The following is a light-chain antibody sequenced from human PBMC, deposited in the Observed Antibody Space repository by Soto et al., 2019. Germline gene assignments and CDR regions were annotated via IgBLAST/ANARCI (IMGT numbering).Light chain of an antibody. V-gene: IGKV3-20*01. J-gene: IGKJ1*01. Sequence: EIVLTQSPGTLSSSPGERATLSCRASQSVRSNYLAWYQQKPGQAPRLLIYGASNRATGIPDRFSGSGSGTDFTLTISRLEPEDFAVFYCQQYGGSPTFGQGTKVEIK. CDR2: GAS. CDR1: QSVRSNY. CDR3: QQYGGSPT.